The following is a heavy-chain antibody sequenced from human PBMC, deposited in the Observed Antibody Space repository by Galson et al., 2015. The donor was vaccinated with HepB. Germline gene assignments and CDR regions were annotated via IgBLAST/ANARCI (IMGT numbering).Heavy chain of an antibody. D-gene: IGHD1-14*01. J-gene: IGHJ5*02. CDR3: ARVNHQADARFDP. CDR1: GGTFSSYA. Sequence: SVKVSCKASGGTFSSYAISWVRQALGQGLEWMGGIIPIFGTANYAQKFQGRVTITADESTSTAYMELSSLRSEDTAVYYCARVNHQADARFDPWGQGTLVTVSS. V-gene: IGHV1-69*13. CDR2: IIPIFGTA.